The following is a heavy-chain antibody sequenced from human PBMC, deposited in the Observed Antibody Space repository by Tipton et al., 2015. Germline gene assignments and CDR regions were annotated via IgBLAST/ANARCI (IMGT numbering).Heavy chain of an antibody. J-gene: IGHJ6*02. CDR1: GGSINSGDYY. CDR3: ATRIYGVYSIDV. CDR2: IYDRGTT. V-gene: IGHV4-30-4*01. D-gene: IGHD4-17*01. Sequence: TLSLTCTVSGGSINSGDYYWSWLRQPPGKGLEWIGHIYDRGTTYYNPSLRSRITVSLDTSNNQISLKLTSLTAADTAVYYCATRIYGVYSIDVWGQGTSVTVSS.